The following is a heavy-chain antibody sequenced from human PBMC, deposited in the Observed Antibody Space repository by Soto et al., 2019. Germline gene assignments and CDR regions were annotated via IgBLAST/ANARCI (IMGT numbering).Heavy chain of an antibody. V-gene: IGHV4-39*01. CDR3: ARQHYYDSSGYYTWN. J-gene: IGHJ4*02. Sequence: PSETLSLTCTVSGGSITSSSYYWGWIRQPPGKGLEWIGSIYYSGSTYYNPSLKSRVTISVDTSKNQFSLRLNSVTAADTAVYYCARQHYYDSSGYYTWNWGQGTLVTVPQ. CDR2: IYYSGST. CDR1: GGSITSSSYY. D-gene: IGHD3-22*01.